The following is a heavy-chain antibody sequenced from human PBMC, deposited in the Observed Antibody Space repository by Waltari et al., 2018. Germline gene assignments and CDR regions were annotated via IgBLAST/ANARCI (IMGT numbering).Heavy chain of an antibody. CDR2: ISSSGGST. CDR1: GFTFSSYA. D-gene: IGHD2-15*01. CDR3: AKAPCSGGSCYPFNWFDP. V-gene: IGHV3-23*01. Sequence: EVQLLESGGGLVQPGGSLRLSCAASGFTFSSYAMSWVRQAPGKGLEWVSTISSSGGSTYYADSVQGRFTISRDNSKNTLYLQMNSLRAEDTAVYYCAKAPCSGGSCYPFNWFDPWGQGTLVTVSS. J-gene: IGHJ5*02.